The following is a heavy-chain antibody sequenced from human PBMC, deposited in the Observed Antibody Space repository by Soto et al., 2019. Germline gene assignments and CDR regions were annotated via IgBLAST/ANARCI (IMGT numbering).Heavy chain of an antibody. J-gene: IGHJ4*02. Sequence: PGGSLRLSCAASGFTFSSYAMSWVRQAPGKGLEWVSAISGSGGSTYYADSVKGRFTISRDNSKNTLYLQMDSLRAEDTAVYYCAKRGGETLWFGELYDYWGQGTLVTVSS. D-gene: IGHD3-10*01. V-gene: IGHV3-23*01. CDR2: ISGSGGST. CDR3: AKRGGETLWFGELYDY. CDR1: GFTFSSYA.